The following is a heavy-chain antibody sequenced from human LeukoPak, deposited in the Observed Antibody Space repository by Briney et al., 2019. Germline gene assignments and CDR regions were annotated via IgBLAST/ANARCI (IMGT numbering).Heavy chain of an antibody. J-gene: IGHJ4*02. CDR1: GFTFSDYY. CDR3: ARDTYCSDGNCDGGSKFDY. D-gene: IGHD2-15*01. V-gene: IGHV3-11*04. Sequence: GGSLTLSWASSGFTFSDYYMGWIRQAPGKGLEWLSYISSSGTTIYYEDSVKGRFTIPRDTVKKSLYLKMTRLTAEDTGVYYCARDTYCSDGNCDGGSKFDYWGQGKLVTVSS. CDR2: ISSSGTTI.